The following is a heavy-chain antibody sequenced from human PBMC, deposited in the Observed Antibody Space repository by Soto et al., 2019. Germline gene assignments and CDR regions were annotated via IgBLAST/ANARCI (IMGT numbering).Heavy chain of an antibody. V-gene: IGHV3-23*01. CDR3: AKAIPYYDNSGNFDY. CDR1: GFTFSSYA. Sequence: EVQLLESGGGLVQPGGSLRLSCAGSGFTFSSYAMSWVRQAPGKGLEWVSGISISGDRTYYADSVKGRFTISRDDSKKTLYLQMNSLRDDYTAVYYCAKAIPYYDNSGNFDYWGQGTLVTVSS. D-gene: IGHD3-22*01. J-gene: IGHJ4*02. CDR2: ISISGDRT.